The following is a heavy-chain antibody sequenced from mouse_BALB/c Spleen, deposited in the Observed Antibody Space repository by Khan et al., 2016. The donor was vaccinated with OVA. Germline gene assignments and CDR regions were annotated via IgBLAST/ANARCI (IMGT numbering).Heavy chain of an antibody. Sequence: VQLQESGAELVKPGASVKLSCKASGYTFTSYDINWVRQRPEQGLEWIGWMFPGDGSTKYNENFKGKATLTTDKSSSTAYMQLSRVRVEDAGAYFWARGGYGGVAYGGQGTLGTVSA. CDR2: MFPGDGST. D-gene: IGHD2-14*01. J-gene: IGHJ3*01. CDR1: GYTFTSYD. CDR3: ARGGYGGVAY. V-gene: IGHV1-85*01.